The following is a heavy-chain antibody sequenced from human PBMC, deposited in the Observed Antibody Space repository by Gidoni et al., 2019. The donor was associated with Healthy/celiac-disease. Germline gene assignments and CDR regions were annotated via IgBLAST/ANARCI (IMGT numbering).Heavy chain of an antibody. V-gene: IGHV3-23*01. Sequence: EVQLLESGGGLVQPGGSLRLSCAASGFPFSSYAMSWVRQAPGKGLEWVSAISGSGGSTYYADSVKGRFTISRDNSKNTLYLQMNSLRAEDTAVYYCAKTGIVVVVAALPWYFDLWGRGTLVTVSS. CDR2: ISGSGGST. J-gene: IGHJ2*01. D-gene: IGHD2-15*01. CDR1: GFPFSSYA. CDR3: AKTGIVVVVAALPWYFDL.